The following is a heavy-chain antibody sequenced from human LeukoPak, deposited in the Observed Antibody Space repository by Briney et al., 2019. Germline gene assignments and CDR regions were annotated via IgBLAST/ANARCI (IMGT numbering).Heavy chain of an antibody. CDR3: ARVTYYYDSSGLFDY. J-gene: IGHJ4*02. D-gene: IGHD3-22*01. CDR1: GGSISSHY. Sequence: PSETLSLTCTVSGGSISSHYWSWIRQPPGKGLEWIGYIYYSGGTNYNPSLKSRVTISVDTSKNQFSLKLSSVTAADTAVYYCARVTYYYDSSGLFDYWGQGTLVTVSS. CDR2: IYYSGGT. V-gene: IGHV4-59*11.